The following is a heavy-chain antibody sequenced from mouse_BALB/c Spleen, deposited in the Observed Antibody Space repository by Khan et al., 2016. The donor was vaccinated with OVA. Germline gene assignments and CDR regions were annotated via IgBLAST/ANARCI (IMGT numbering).Heavy chain of an antibody. D-gene: IGHD2-1*01. V-gene: IGHV5-6-4*01. CDR3: TRDGNYAHWYFDV. Sequence: EVELVESGGGLVKPGGSLKLSCAASGFSFSSYTMSLVRQTPEKRLEWVATISSGSTYTYYPDSVKGRFTISRDNAKNTLYLQMSSLKSEDTAMYYCTRDGNYAHWYFDVWGAGTTVTVSS. J-gene: IGHJ1*01. CDR1: GFSFSSYT. CDR2: ISSGSTYT.